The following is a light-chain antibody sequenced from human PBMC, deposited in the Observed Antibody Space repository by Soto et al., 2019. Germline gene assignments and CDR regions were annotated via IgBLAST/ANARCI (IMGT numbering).Light chain of an antibody. J-gene: IGKJ1*01. CDR1: QSVSSN. CDR3: QQYNNWPET. CDR2: GAS. Sequence: EIVMTQSPATLSVSPGERATLSCRASQSVSSNLAWYQQKPGQAPRLLIYGASTRATGIPARFSGSGPGTEFTLTISSLQSEDFAVYYCQQYNNWPETFGQGTKV. V-gene: IGKV3-15*01.